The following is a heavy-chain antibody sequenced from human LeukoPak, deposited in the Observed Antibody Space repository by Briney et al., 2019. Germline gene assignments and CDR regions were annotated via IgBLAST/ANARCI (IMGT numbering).Heavy chain of an antibody. CDR3: ARETRYRDYFDY. V-gene: IGHV3-23*01. J-gene: IGHJ4*02. Sequence: AGSLRLSCAASGFTFSTYAISWVRQARGKGLEWVSGVSPSGNTTYYPDSVKVRFAISRDNAKNTVYLQMNSVRADDTAVYYCARETRYRDYFDYWGQGTMVTVSS. D-gene: IGHD1-14*01. CDR2: VSPSGNTT. CDR1: GFTFSTYA.